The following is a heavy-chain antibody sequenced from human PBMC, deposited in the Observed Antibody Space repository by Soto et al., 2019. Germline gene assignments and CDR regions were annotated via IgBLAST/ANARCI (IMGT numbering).Heavy chain of an antibody. CDR1: GYTFTGYY. CDR3: ARVTLKAGNWFDP. Sequence: VASVKVSCKASGYTFTGYYMHWVRQAPGQGFEWMGWINPNSRGTNYAPKFQGRVTMTRDTSNSTAYMELRGLRSDDTAVYYCARVTLKAGNWFDPWGQGTLVTVSS. V-gene: IGHV1-2*02. CDR2: INPNSRGT. J-gene: IGHJ5*02.